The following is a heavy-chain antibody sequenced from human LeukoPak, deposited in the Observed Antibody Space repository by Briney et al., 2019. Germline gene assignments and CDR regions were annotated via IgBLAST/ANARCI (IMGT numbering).Heavy chain of an antibody. J-gene: IGHJ3*02. V-gene: IGHV3-21*01. CDR2: ISSSGRYI. CDR3: ATLPRSRIWYLFDI. D-gene: IGHD6-13*01. CDR1: GFTFSSYS. Sequence: GGSLRLSCAASGFTFSSYSMNWVRQPPGKGLEWVTSISSSGRYIYYPDSVKGRFTISRDNAKNSLYLQMNSLRAEETAVYYCATLPRSRIWYLFDIWGEGTMVTVSS.